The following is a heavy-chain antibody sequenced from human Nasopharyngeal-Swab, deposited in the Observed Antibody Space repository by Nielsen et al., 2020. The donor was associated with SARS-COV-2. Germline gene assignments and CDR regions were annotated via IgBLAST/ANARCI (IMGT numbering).Heavy chain of an antibody. D-gene: IGHD3-16*01. CDR3: GRGGKLGALDI. J-gene: IGHJ3*02. CDR1: GLTFTNSW. CDR2: IKQDGSDK. Sequence: GRSLRLSCAASGLTFTNSWMSWVRQAPGKGLEWVANIKQDGSDKYYVDSVKGRFTISRDNAKNSLELQMNSLRVEDTAVYYCGRGGKLGALDIWGQGTMVTVSS. V-gene: IGHV3-7*01.